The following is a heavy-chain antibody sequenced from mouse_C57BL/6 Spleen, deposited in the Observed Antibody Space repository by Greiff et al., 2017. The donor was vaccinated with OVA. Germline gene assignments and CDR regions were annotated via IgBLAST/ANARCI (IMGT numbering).Heavy chain of an antibody. CDR3: ARRHYYGSSYGDYYAMDY. CDR2: IDPSDSYT. Sequence: QVQLKQPGAELVMPGASVKLSCKASGYTFTSYWMHWVKQRPGQGLEWIGEIDPSDSYTNYNQKFKGKSTLTVDKSSSTAYMQLSSLTSEDSAVYYCARRHYYGSSYGDYYAMDYWGQGTSVTVSS. D-gene: IGHD1-1*01. J-gene: IGHJ4*01. CDR1: GYTFTSYW. V-gene: IGHV1-69*01.